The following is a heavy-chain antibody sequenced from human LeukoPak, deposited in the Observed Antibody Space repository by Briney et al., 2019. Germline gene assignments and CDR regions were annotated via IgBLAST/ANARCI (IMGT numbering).Heavy chain of an antibody. Sequence: GGSLRLSCAASGFSVSSNYMSWVRQAPGKGLEWVSVIYSGGSTYYADSVKGRFTISRDNSKNTLYLQMNSLRAEDTAVYYCARLVSRYYYMDVWGKGTTVTISS. CDR1: GFSVSSNY. J-gene: IGHJ6*03. D-gene: IGHD6-19*01. V-gene: IGHV3-53*01. CDR2: IYSGGST. CDR3: ARLVSRYYYMDV.